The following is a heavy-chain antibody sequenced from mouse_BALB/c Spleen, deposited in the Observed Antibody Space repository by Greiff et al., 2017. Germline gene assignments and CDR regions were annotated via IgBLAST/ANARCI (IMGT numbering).Heavy chain of an antibody. D-gene: IGHD2-1*01. J-gene: IGHJ2*01. CDR3: ARGCYNVNYAHYFDY. CDR2: ISSGGSYT. Sequence: EVMLVESGGGLVKPGGSLKLSCAASGFNFSSYAMSWVRQSPEKRLEWVAEISSGGSYTYYPDTVTGRFTISRDNANNTLYLEMSSLRSEDTAMYYCARGCYNVNYAHYFDYWGQGTTLTVSS. V-gene: IGHV5-9-4*01. CDR1: GFNFSSYA.